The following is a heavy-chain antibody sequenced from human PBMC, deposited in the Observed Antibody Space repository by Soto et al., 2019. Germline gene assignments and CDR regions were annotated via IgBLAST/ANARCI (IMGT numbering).Heavy chain of an antibody. CDR3: ARDSNSGSYYGFKY. CDR1: GYTFTSYD. D-gene: IGHD1-26*01. CDR2: MNPNSGNT. V-gene: IGHV1-8*01. J-gene: IGHJ4*02. Sequence: ASVKVSCKASGYTFTSYDINWVRQATGQGLEWMGWMNPNSGNTGYAQKLQGRVTMTTDTSTSTAYMEMRSLRSDDTAVYYCARDSNSGSYYGFKYWGQGTLVTVSS.